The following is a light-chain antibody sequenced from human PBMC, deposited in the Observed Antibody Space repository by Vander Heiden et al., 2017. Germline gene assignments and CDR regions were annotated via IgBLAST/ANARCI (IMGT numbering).Light chain of an antibody. Sequence: SYVLTQPPSVSVAPGPTARITCGGNNIGSKSVHWYQQKPGQAPVLVVYDDSDRPPGIPERFSGSNSGNTATLTISRVEAGDEADYYCQVWDSSSDVVFGGGTKLTVL. J-gene: IGLJ2*01. V-gene: IGLV3-21*02. CDR2: DDS. CDR1: NIGSKS. CDR3: QVWDSSSDVV.